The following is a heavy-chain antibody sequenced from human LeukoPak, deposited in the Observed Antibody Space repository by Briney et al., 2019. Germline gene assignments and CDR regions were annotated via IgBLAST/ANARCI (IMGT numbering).Heavy chain of an antibody. J-gene: IGHJ4*02. CDR2: ISGSGDTT. V-gene: IGHV3-23*01. CDR1: GGSISSSSYY. Sequence: ETLSLTCTVSGGSISSSSYYWGWIRQPPGKGLEWVSIISGSGDTTYYADSVKGRFTIFRDNSKNTLYLQMNSLRVDDTAVYYCAKEIDYDSSGYYSNFDYWGQGTLVTASS. CDR3: AKEIDYDSSGYYSNFDY. D-gene: IGHD3-22*01.